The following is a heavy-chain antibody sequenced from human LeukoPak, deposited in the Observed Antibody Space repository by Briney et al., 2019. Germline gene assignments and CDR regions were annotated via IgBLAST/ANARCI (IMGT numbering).Heavy chain of an antibody. D-gene: IGHD1-26*01. CDR1: GYTFTGYY. Sequence: ASVKVSCKASGYTFTGYYMHWVRQAPGQGLEWMGWINPNSGGTNYAQKFQGRVTMTRDTSISTAYMELSRLRSDDTAVYYCARGQTNPRWDPNDAFDIWGQGTMVTVSS. CDR2: INPNSGGT. V-gene: IGHV1-2*02. J-gene: IGHJ3*02. CDR3: ARGQTNPRWDPNDAFDI.